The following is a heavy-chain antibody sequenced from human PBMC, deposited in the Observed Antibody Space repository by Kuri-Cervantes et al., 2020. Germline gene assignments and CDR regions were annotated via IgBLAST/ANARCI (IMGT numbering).Heavy chain of an antibody. Sequence: SVKVSCKASGGTFSNFVLSWVRQAPGKGLDWMGGINLSFGTVNYAQKFQGRVTISADKSATTAYMELSGLRSEDTAVYYCARDYQWLQYPRYRDDAFEIWGQGTMVTVSS. D-gene: IGHD6-19*01. CDR3: ARDYQWLQYPRYRDDAFEI. CDR1: GGTFSNFV. CDR2: INLSFGTV. V-gene: IGHV1-69*06. J-gene: IGHJ3*02.